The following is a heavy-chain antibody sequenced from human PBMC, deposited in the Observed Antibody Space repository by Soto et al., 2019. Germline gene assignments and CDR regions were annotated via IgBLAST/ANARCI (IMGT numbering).Heavy chain of an antibody. CDR1: GYSFTDYH. CDR3: ARGDSTDCSNGVCSFFYNHGMDV. J-gene: IGHJ6*02. Sequence: GASVKVSCKASGYSFTDYHIHWVRQAPGQGLEWLGRINPKSGGTSTAQKFQGWVTMTTGTSISTASMELTRLTSDDTAIYYCARGDSTDCSNGVCSFFYNHGMDVWGQGTTVTFSS. V-gene: IGHV1-2*04. CDR2: INPKSGGT. D-gene: IGHD2-8*01.